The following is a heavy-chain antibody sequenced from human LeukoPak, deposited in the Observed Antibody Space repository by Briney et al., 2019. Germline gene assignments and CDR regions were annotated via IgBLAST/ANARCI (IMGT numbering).Heavy chain of an antibody. Sequence: SETLSLTCIVSGGSISSSGYYWDWIRQPPGKGLEWIGNFYYTGSTYYNPSLKSRITISVDTSKNQFSLKLRSVTAADTAVYYCARHSRSGYGDYESAFDIWGQGTMATVSS. CDR3: ARHSRSGYGDYESAFDI. D-gene: IGHD5-12*01. J-gene: IGHJ3*02. CDR1: GGSISSSGYY. CDR2: FYYTGST. V-gene: IGHV4-39*01.